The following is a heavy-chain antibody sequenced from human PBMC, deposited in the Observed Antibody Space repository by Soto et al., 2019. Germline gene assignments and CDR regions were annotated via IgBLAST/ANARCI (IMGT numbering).Heavy chain of an antibody. J-gene: IGHJ5*02. D-gene: IGHD3-10*01. CDR3: ASFYYYGSGTTRHAQYDP. CDR2: IIPIFGRA. V-gene: IGHV1-69*06. Sequence: QVQLVQSGAEVKKPGSSVKVSCKASGGTFSSYAISWVRQAPGQGLEGMGGIIPIFGRANYSQNFQGRVTNTADKATRPAYMELSSLRSEDTAVYNCASFYYYGSGTTRHAQYDPWGQGTLVTVSS. CDR1: GGTFSSYA.